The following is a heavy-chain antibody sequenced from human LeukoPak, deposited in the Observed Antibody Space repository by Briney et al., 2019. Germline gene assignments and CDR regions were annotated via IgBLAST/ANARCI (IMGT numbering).Heavy chain of an antibody. CDR3: ARQTNRGAGNFDS. Sequence: PSETLSLTCTVSGGSISSSTYYWGWIRQAPGKGLVWIGTIYYSDSTNYNPSLKSRVTISVDMSKNQLSLNLNSVTAADTAVYYCARQTNRGAGNFDSWGQGTLVTVSS. V-gene: IGHV4-39*01. CDR1: GGSISSSTYY. J-gene: IGHJ4*02. CDR2: IYYSDST. D-gene: IGHD1-1*01.